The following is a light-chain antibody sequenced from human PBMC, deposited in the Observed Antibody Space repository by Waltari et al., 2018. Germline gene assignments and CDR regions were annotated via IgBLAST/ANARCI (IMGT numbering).Light chain of an antibody. CDR2: LAS. J-gene: IGKJ1*01. CDR1: QSVGSSS. Sequence: EIVLTQSPGTASLSPGERVTLSCRASQSVGSSSLAWYQQKPGQAPRLVIYLASRRATGIPDRFGGSGSGTDFSLTISRLEPEDFAVYYCQQHGTLPATFGQGTKVEIK. CDR3: QQHGTLPAT. V-gene: IGKV3-20*01.